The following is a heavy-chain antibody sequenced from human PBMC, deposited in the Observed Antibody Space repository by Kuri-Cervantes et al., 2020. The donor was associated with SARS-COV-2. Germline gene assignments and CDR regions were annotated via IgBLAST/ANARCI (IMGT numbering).Heavy chain of an antibody. CDR2: VSSNGGST. Sequence: TFGDEAVSWVRQAPGKGLEYVSAVSSNGGSTYYADSVKGRFTISRDNSKNTLYLQMSSLRAEDTALYYCTRVRMNRKKNIMDVWGQGTTVTVSS. D-gene: IGHD1-14*01. V-gene: IGHV3-64D*09. J-gene: IGHJ6*02. CDR3: TRVRMNRKKNIMDV. CDR1: TFGDEA.